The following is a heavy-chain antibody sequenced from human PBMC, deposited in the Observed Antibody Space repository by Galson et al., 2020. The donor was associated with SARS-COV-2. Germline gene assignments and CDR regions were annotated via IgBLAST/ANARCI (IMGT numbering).Heavy chain of an antibody. J-gene: IGHJ5*02. V-gene: IGHV3-30*04. D-gene: IGHD3-10*01. CDR1: GFTFSSYA. CDR3: ARDFGRGFDP. Sequence: QLGESLKISCAASGFTFSSYAMHWVRQAPGKGLEWVAVISYDGSNKYYADSVKGRFTISRDNSKNTLYLQMNSLRAEDTAVYYCARDFGRGFDPWGQGTLVTVSS. CDR2: ISYDGSNK.